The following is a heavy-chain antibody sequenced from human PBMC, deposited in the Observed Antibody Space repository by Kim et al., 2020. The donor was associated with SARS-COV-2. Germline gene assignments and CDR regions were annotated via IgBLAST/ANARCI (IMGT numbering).Heavy chain of an antibody. CDR3: AKDRFRITMVRGVRNWFDP. CDR2: ISGSGGST. V-gene: IGHV3-23*01. Sequence: GGSLRLSCAASGFTFSSYAMSWVRQAPGKGLEWVSAISGSGGSTYYADSVKGRFTISRDNSKNTLYLQMNSLRAEDTAVYYCAKDRFRITMVRGVRNWFDPWGQGTLVTVSS. D-gene: IGHD3-10*01. J-gene: IGHJ5*02. CDR1: GFTFSSYA.